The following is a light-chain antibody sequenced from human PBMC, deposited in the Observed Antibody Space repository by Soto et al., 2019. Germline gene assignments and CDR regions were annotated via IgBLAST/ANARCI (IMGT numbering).Light chain of an antibody. V-gene: IGKV3-15*01. J-gene: IGKJ1*01. CDR1: QSVSTK. CDR3: KQYNNWPPWT. Sequence: EIVMTQSPATLSVSPGERATLSCRASQSVSTKLAWYQQKPGQAPRLLIFAASTRATDIPARFSGSGSGTEFTLTISSLQSEDFAGYYCKQYNNWPPWTFGQGTKVDIK. CDR2: AAS.